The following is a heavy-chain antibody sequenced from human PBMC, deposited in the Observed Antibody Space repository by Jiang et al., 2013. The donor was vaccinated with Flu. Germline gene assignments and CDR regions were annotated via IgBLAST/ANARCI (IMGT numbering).Heavy chain of an antibody. CDR2: INPSGGSA. D-gene: IGHD6-19*01. V-gene: IGHV1-46*03. CDR1: GYTITSTF. J-gene: IGHJ4*02. Sequence: QLVESGAEVKKPGASVKFSCKAFGYTITSTFIHWLRQAPGQGLEWMGIINPSGGSATYAQKFQGRVIMTRDTSTNTAYMDLSSLRSEDTAVYYCARVAVAGYFDYWGQGTQVTVSS. CDR3: ARVAVAGYFDY.